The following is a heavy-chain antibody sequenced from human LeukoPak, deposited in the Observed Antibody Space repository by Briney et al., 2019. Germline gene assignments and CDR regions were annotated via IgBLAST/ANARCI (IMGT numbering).Heavy chain of an antibody. J-gene: IGHJ4*02. CDR2: ISGSGGST. CDR3: ATSTGRVYPAGARFDY. V-gene: IGHV3-23*01. D-gene: IGHD4/OR15-4a*01. CDR1: GFTFSSYG. Sequence: PGGSLRLSCAASGFTFSSYGMSWVRQAPGKGLEWVSAISGSGGSTYYADSVKGRFTISRDNSKNTLYLQMNSLRAEDTAVYYCATSTGRVYPAGARFDYWGQGTLVSVSS.